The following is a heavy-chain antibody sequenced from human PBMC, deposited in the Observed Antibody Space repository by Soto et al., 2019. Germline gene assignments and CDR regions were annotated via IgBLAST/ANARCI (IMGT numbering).Heavy chain of an antibody. Sequence: EVQLLESGGGLVQPGGSLRLSCAATGFTFSSFALNWVRQAPGKGLEGVSLISGSADSTFYADSVKGRFTISRDNSKNMLYVQINRLRAEDTAVYYWAKTMGAMIYAISVFGMDVWGQGTTVTVSS. CDR2: ISGSADST. D-gene: IGHD2-8*01. CDR1: GFTFSSFA. CDR3: AKTMGAMIYAISVFGMDV. V-gene: IGHV3-23*01. J-gene: IGHJ6*02.